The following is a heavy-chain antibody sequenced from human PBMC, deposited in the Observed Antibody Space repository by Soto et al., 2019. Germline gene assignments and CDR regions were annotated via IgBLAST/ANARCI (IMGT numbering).Heavy chain of an antibody. J-gene: IGHJ6*01. CDR2: TSSSGSTI. V-gene: IGHV3-11*01. D-gene: IGHD6-19*01. CDR1: GFTFSDYD. Sequence: PGGSLRLSCAASGFTFSDYDMSWIRQAPGKGLEWVSYTSSSGSTIYYADSVKGRFTMSRDNAKNSMYLHMDSLRVEDTAVYYCARDPKGIAVDHSYYSGMEVWGQGTSVPGS. CDR3: ARDPKGIAVDHSYYSGMEV.